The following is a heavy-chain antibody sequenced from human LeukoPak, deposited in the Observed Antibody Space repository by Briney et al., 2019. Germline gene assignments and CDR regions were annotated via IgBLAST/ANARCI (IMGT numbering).Heavy chain of an antibody. CDR1: GFTFSSYS. D-gene: IGHD4-23*01. J-gene: IGHJ4*02. CDR2: ISSSSSYI. Sequence: GGSLRRSCAASGFTFSSYSMNWVRQAPGKGLEWVSSISSSSSYIYYADSVKGRFTISRDNAKNSLYLQMNSLRAEDTAVYYCARGPMVVTPIDYWGQGTLVTVSS. CDR3: ARGPMVVTPIDY. V-gene: IGHV3-21*01.